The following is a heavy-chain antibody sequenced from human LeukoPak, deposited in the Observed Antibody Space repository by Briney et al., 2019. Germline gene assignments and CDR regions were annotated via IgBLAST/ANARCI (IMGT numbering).Heavy chain of an antibody. D-gene: IGHD1-26*01. Sequence: GGSLRLFCAASGFTFSDYYMSWIRQAPGKGLEWVSYISSSGSTIYYADSVKGRFTISRDNAKNSLYLQMNSLRAEDTAVYYCARHYSGSYYLAFDIWGQGTMVTVSS. J-gene: IGHJ3*02. CDR1: GFTFSDYY. CDR2: ISSSGSTI. CDR3: ARHYSGSYYLAFDI. V-gene: IGHV3-11*01.